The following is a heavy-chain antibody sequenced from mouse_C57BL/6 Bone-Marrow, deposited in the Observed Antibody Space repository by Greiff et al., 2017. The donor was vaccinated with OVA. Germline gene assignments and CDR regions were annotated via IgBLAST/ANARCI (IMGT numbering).Heavy chain of an antibody. CDR1: GYTFTSYG. CDR3: ARWRWGTAY. J-gene: IGHJ3*01. D-gene: IGHD2-3*01. CDR2: ISTRSGNT. Sequence: VQLQQSGAELARPGASVKLSCTASGYTFTSYGISWVKQRTGQGLEWIGEISTRSGNTYYNEKFKGKATLAADKSSSTAYMELTSLTSEDSAVYFCARWRWGTAYWGQGTLVTVSA. V-gene: IGHV1-81*01.